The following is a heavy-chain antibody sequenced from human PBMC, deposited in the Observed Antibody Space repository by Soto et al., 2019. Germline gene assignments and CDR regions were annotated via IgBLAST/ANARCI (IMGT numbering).Heavy chain of an antibody. CDR3: ARDHYYDSSGYPRVMGAFDT. V-gene: IGHV4-31*03. CDR2: IYYSGST. CDR1: CGSISSGGYY. D-gene: IGHD3-22*01. Sequence: SETLSLTCTVSCGSISSGGYYWSWIRQHPGKGLEWIGYIYYSGSTYYNPSLKSRVTISVDTSKNQFSLKLSSVTAADTAVYYCARDHYYDSSGYPRVMGAFDTWGQGTMVTVSS. J-gene: IGHJ3*02.